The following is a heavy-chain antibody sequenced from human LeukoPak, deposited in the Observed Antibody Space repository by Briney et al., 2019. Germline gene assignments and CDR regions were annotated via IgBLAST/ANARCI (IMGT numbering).Heavy chain of an antibody. J-gene: IGHJ5*02. CDR3: AREVIPSGYYDFWSGYSRPNWFDP. CDR2: INSDGSST. CDR1: GFTFSSYW. D-gene: IGHD3-3*01. Sequence: GGSLRLSCAASGFTFSSYWMHWVRQAPGKGLVWVSRINSDGSSTSYADSVKGRFTISRDNAKNTQYLQMNSLRAEDTAVYYCAREVIPSGYYDFWSGYSRPNWFDPWGQGTLVTVSS. V-gene: IGHV3-74*01.